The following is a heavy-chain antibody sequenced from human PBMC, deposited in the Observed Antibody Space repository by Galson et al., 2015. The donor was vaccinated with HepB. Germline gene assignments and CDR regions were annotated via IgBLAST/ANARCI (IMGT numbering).Heavy chain of an antibody. Sequence: SVKVSCKASGGTFSSYAISWVRQAPGQGLEWMGGIIPIFGTANYAQKFQGRVTITADESTGTAYMELSSLRSEDTAVYYCARGVVVVPAAMYYFDYWGQGTLVTVSS. V-gene: IGHV1-69*13. J-gene: IGHJ4*02. CDR1: GGTFSSYA. D-gene: IGHD2-2*01. CDR3: ARGVVVVPAAMYYFDY. CDR2: IIPIFGTA.